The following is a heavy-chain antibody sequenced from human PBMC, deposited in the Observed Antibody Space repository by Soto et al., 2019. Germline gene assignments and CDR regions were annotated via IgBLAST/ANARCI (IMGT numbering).Heavy chain of an antibody. D-gene: IGHD2-15*01. V-gene: IGHV4-4*02. CDR1: GDSVTTNYW. CDR3: ARDAAVPGESDRFDY. CDR2: AYHNGLT. J-gene: IGHJ4*02. Sequence: RSLTCAVSGDSVTTNYWWSWVRQAPGKGLEWIGEAYHNGLTNYNPSLKSRVTMSVDTSKHQFSLKLTSVTAADTAIYYCARDAAVPGESDRFDYWGQGILVTVSS.